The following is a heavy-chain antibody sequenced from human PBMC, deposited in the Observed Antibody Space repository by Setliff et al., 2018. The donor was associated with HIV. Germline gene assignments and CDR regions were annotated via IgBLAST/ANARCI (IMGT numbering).Heavy chain of an antibody. CDR2: IYYRGNT. D-gene: IGHD5-12*01. Sequence: PSETLSLTCTVSGGSISNGGYYWSRIRQHPGKGLEWIGDIYYRGNTYYNPSLKSQVVISIDASKNQFSLKLRSVIAADTAVYYCAREGVGYNPFYYYGMNVWGQGTTVTVS. J-gene: IGHJ6*02. CDR3: AREGVGYNPFYYYGMNV. CDR1: GGSISNGGYY. V-gene: IGHV4-31*01.